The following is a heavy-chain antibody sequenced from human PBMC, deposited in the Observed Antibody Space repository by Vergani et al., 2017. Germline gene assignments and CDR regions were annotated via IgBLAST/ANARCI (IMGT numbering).Heavy chain of an antibody. CDR3: ARDSSSWYNYYYYGMDV. V-gene: IGHV1-18*01. Sequence: QVQLVQSGAEVKKPGASVKVSCKASGYTFTSYGISWVRQAPGQGLEWMGWISAYNGNTNSAQKLQGRVTMTTDTSTSTAYMELRSLRSDDTAVYYCARDSSSWYNYYYYGMDVWGQGTTVTVSS. D-gene: IGHD6-13*01. CDR1: GYTFTSYG. CDR2: ISAYNGNT. J-gene: IGHJ6*02.